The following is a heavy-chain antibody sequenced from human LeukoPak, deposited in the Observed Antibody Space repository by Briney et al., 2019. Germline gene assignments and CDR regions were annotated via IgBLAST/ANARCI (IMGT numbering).Heavy chain of an antibody. Sequence: SETLSLTCTVSGYSISSGHYWSWIRQPPGKGLEWIGVINHSGSTSYNPSLKSRLTISVDTSKNQFSLKLSSVTAADTAMYCCARANVDTAMGPFDYWGQGTLVTVSS. CDR1: GYSISSGHY. V-gene: IGHV4-38-2*02. D-gene: IGHD5-18*01. CDR2: INHSGST. J-gene: IGHJ4*02. CDR3: ARANVDTAMGPFDY.